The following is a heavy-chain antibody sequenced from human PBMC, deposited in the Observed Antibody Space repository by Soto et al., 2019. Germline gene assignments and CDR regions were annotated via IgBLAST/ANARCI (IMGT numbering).Heavy chain of an antibody. CDR1: GFTFDDYA. CDR3: AKDFYRSQYYYDSSGYYPLRYDYFDY. Sequence: SPKLFCAASGFTFDDYAMHWVRQAPGKGLEWVSGISWNSGSIGYADSVKGRFTISRDNAKNSLYLQMNSLRAEDTALYYCAKDFYRSQYYYDSSGYYPLRYDYFDYWGQGTLVTVSS. J-gene: IGHJ4*02. V-gene: IGHV3-9*01. D-gene: IGHD3-22*01. CDR2: ISWNSGSI.